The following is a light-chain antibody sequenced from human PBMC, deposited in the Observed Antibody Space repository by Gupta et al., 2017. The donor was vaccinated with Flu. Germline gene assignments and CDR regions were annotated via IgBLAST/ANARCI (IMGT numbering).Light chain of an antibody. CDR2: AAS. Sequence: PSSRSASVGDRVTITCLASQSVSNFLHWYQQKPGKAPKLLIYAASTLQGGVPSRFSGSGSGTDFTLTINRLRPEDFATYYCQQGDSTPNTFGRGTTVEIK. J-gene: IGKJ4*02. V-gene: IGKV1-39*01. CDR1: QSVSNF. CDR3: QQGDSTPNT.